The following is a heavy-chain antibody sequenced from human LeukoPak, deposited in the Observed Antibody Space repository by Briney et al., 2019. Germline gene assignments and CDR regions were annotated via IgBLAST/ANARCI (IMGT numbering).Heavy chain of an antibody. J-gene: IGHJ1*01. Sequence: ASVKVSCKASGYTFTSYYLHWVRQAPGQGLEWMGIINPGGGTTSYAQKFQGRVTMTRDASTSTVYMELSSLRSEDTAVYYCARDDQYYDSGSPSLEHWGQGTLVTVSS. CDR1: GYTFTSYY. V-gene: IGHV1-46*01. CDR2: INPGGGTT. D-gene: IGHD3-22*01. CDR3: ARDDQYYDSGSPSLEH.